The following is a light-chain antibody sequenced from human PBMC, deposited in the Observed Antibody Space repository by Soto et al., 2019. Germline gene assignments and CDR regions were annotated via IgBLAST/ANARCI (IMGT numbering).Light chain of an antibody. J-gene: IGLJ1*01. V-gene: IGLV2-8*01. CDR2: EVS. CDR1: SSDVGAYKF. CDR3: SSYTGRDNLFV. Sequence: QSVLTQPPSASGSPGQSVTSSCSGTSSDVGAYKFVSWYQQHPGKAPKLIISEVSKRPSGAPDRFSSSKSGNTASLTVSGLQAEDEADYYCSSYTGRDNLFVFGTGTKVTVL.